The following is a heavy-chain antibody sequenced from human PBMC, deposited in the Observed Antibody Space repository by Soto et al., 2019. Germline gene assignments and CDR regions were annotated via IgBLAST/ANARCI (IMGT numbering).Heavy chain of an antibody. CDR1: GYSFAGYW. J-gene: IGHJ4*02. CDR2: IDPSDSQT. Sequence: GESLKISCKGSGYSFAGYWIIWVRQKPGKGLEWMGRIDPSDSQTYYSPSFRGHVTISVTKSITTVFLQWSSLRASDTAMYYCARQIYDSDTGPNFQYYFDSWGQGTPVTSPQ. D-gene: IGHD3-22*01. V-gene: IGHV5-10-1*01. CDR3: ARQIYDSDTGPNFQYYFDS.